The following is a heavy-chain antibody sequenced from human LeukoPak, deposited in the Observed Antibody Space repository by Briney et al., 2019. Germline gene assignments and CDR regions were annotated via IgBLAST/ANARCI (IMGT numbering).Heavy chain of an antibody. CDR1: GYTFTSYG. CDR2: ISAYNGNT. Sequence: ASVKVSCKASGYTFTSYGISWVRQAPGQGLEWMGWISAYNGNTNYAQKLQGRVTMTTDTSTSTAYMELRSLRSDDTAVYYCARVGVRGVMKAYYYYYYMDVWGKGTTVTISS. CDR3: ARVGVRGVMKAYYYYYYMDV. V-gene: IGHV1-18*01. J-gene: IGHJ6*03. D-gene: IGHD3-10*01.